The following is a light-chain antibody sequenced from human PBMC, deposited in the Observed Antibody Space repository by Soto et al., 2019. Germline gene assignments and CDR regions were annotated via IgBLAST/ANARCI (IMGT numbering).Light chain of an antibody. CDR2: DAS. J-gene: IGKJ1*01. CDR3: QQYNSYSTWT. Sequence: DIQMTQSPSTLSASVGDRVTITCRASQSISSWLDWYQQKPGKAPKLLIYDASSLESGVPSRFSGSGSGTEFTLTISRLQPDDFATYSCQQYNSYSTWTFGQGTKVEIK. CDR1: QSISSW. V-gene: IGKV1-5*01.